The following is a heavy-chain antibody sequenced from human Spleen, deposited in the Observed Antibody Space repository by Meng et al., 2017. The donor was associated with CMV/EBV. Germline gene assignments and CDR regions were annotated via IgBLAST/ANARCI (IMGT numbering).Heavy chain of an antibody. CDR1: GFTFSSYT. CDR2: IDSSSTTI. D-gene: IGHD5-18*01. CDR3: VRGGRIQLWLEY. J-gene: IGHJ4*02. Sequence: GESLKISCAASGFTFSSYTMAWVRQAPGKGLEWFSYIDSSSTTIYYADSVRGRFSISRDNAKNSLYLEMNSLRVEDTAEYYCVRGGRIQLWLEYWGQGTLVTVSS. V-gene: IGHV3-48*04.